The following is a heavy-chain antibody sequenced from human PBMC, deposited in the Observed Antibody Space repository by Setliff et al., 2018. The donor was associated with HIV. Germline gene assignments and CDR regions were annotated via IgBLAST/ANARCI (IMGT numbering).Heavy chain of an antibody. V-gene: IGHV4-34*01. CDR1: GGSFSGYY. J-gene: IGHJ4*02. CDR3: ARVGWDYYDSSGVGEFDY. Sequence: SETLSLTCAVYGGSFSGYYWSWIRQPPGKGLEWIGSIYYSGRTYYNPSLKSRVTISVDTSKNQFSLKLSSVTAADTAVYYCARVGWDYYDSSGVGEFDYWGQGTLVTVSS. D-gene: IGHD3-22*01. CDR2: IYYSGRT.